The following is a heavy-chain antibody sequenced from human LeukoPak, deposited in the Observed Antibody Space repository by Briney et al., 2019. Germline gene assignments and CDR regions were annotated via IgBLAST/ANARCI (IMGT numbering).Heavy chain of an antibody. J-gene: IGHJ3*02. CDR3: ASLSRSRGYAFDI. CDR1: GGSISSGGYS. CDR2: IYHSGST. D-gene: IGHD3-3*02. Sequence: SQTLSLTCAVSGGSISSGGYSWSWIRQPPGKGLEWIGYIYHSGSTYYNPSLKSRVTISVDTSKNQFSLKLSSVTAADTAVYYCASLSRSRGYAFDIWGQGTMVTVSS. V-gene: IGHV4-30-2*02.